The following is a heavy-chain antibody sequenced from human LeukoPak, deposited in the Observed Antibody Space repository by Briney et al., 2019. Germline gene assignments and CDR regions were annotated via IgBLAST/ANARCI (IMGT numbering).Heavy chain of an antibody. D-gene: IGHD7-27*01. V-gene: IGHV1-2*02. CDR1: GSTFTDHY. CDR2: IHPKSGDT. J-gene: IGHJ4*02. CDR3: ARDHNWGPDY. Sequence: ASVKVSCKTSGSTFTDHYFHWLRQAPGHGLEWMGWIHPKSGDTNYAERFQGRVSLTRDTSISTAYMELSSLRSDDTAVYYCARDHNWGPDYWGQGTLVSVSS.